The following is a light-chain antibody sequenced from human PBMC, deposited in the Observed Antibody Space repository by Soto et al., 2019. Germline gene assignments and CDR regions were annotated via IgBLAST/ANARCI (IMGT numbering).Light chain of an antibody. J-gene: IGKJ1*01. CDR2: KAT. CDR3: QQYNSYSS. V-gene: IGKV1-5*03. Sequence: DIQMTQSPSTLSASVGDRVTITCRASQSISSWLAWYQQKPGKAPKLLIYKATSLERGVPSRFSGSGSGTEFTLTISSLHPDDFATYYCQQYNSYSSVGQGTKVDNK. CDR1: QSISSW.